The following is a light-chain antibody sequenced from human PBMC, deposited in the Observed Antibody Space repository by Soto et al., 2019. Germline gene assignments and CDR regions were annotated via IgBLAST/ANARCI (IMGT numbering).Light chain of an antibody. CDR2: TAS. Sequence: DIQMTQSPSSLSASVGDRVTITCRASQGITNYLNWYQHKPGKAPKLLIYTASILQSGVPLRFSGSGSGTDFTLTISGLQSEDFATYYCQHSYSTPTFGQGTKVEI. V-gene: IGKV1-39*01. J-gene: IGKJ1*01. CDR3: QHSYSTPT. CDR1: QGITNY.